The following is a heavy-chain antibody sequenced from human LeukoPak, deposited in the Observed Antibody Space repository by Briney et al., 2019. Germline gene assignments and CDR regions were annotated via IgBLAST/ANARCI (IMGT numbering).Heavy chain of an antibody. D-gene: IGHD3-22*01. CDR2: INWNGGST. J-gene: IGHJ3*02. V-gene: IGHV3-20*04. Sequence: PGGSLRLSCAASGFTFDDYGMSWVRQAPGKGLEWVSGINWNGGSTGYADSVKGRFTISRDNSKNTLYLQMNSLRAEDTAVYYCAKDLDYYDSSGYDAFDIWGQGTMVTVSS. CDR1: GFTFDDYG. CDR3: AKDLDYYDSSGYDAFDI.